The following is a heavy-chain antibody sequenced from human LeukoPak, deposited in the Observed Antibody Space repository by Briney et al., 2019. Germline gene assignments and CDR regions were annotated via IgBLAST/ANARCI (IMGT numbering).Heavy chain of an antibody. D-gene: IGHD1-26*01. Sequence: LRLSCAASGFTFSSYALSWVRKPPGKGLEWIGYIYYSGSTYYNPSLKSRVTISVDTSKNQFSLKLSSVTAADTAVYYCASSTWELLYWYFDLWGRGTLVTVSS. CDR1: GFTFSSYA. CDR3: ASSTWELLYWYFDL. V-gene: IGHV4-30-4*08. J-gene: IGHJ2*01. CDR2: IYYSGST.